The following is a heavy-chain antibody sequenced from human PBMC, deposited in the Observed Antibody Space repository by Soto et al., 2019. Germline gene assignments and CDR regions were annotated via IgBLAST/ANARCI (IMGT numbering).Heavy chain of an antibody. J-gene: IGHJ5*02. V-gene: IGHV4-30-4*01. CDR3: ARDHITMVRGVIITNWFDP. D-gene: IGHD3-10*01. CDR2: IYYSGST. CDR1: GGSISSGDYY. Sequence: SETLSLTCTVSGGSISSGDYYWSWIRQPPGKGLEWIGYIYYSGSTYYNPSLKSRVTISVDTSKNQFSLKLSSVTAADTAVYYCARDHITMVRGVIITNWFDPWGQGTLVTVSS.